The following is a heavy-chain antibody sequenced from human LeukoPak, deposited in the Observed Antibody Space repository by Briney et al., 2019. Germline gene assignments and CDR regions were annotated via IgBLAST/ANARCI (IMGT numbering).Heavy chain of an antibody. CDR1: GGSISSSSYY. D-gene: IGHD1-1*01. Sequence: GSLRLSCTVSGGSISSSSYYWGWIRQPPGKGLEWIGSIYYSGSTYYNPSLKSRVTISVDTSKNQFSLKLSSVTAADTAVYYCARLGAGTTDYWGQGTLVTVSS. J-gene: IGHJ4*02. V-gene: IGHV4-39*01. CDR2: IYYSGST. CDR3: ARLGAGTTDY.